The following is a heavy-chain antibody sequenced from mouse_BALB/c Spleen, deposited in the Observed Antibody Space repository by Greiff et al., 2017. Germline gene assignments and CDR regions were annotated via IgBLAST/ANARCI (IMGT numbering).Heavy chain of an antibody. Sequence: EVQLVESGGGLVKLGGSLKLSCAASGFTFSSYYMSWVRQTPEKRLELVAAINSNGGSTYYPDTVKGRFTISRDNAKNTLYLQMSSLKSEDTALYYCARGDYGGFAYWGQGTLVTVSA. CDR2: INSNGGST. CDR3: ARGDYGGFAY. D-gene: IGHD1-1*01. CDR1: GFTFSSYY. J-gene: IGHJ3*01. V-gene: IGHV5-6-2*01.